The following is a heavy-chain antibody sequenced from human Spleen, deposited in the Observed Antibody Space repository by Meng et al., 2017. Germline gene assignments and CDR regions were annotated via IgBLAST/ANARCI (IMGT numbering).Heavy chain of an antibody. D-gene: IGHD5-18*01. V-gene: IGHV1-69*13. J-gene: IGHJ4*02. CDR3: ARVRKSGYSYDPDY. CDR1: GGTFSSYA. Sequence: SVKVSCKASGGTFSSYAISWVRQAPGQGLEWMGGIIPIFGTANYAQKFQGRVTITADESTSTAYMELSSLRAEDTAVYYCARVRKSGYSYDPDYWGQGTLVTVSS. CDR2: IIPIFGTA.